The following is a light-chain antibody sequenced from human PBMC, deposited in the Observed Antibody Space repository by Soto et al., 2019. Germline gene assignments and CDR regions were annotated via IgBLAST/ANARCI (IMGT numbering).Light chain of an antibody. CDR3: QQTDSTPIT. Sequence: DIQMTQSPSSLSASVGDRVTITCRASQPISNNLNWYQQRPGKPPNLLIYASSSVQRGVPPRCSGGGSGTEFTLTISSLQPEDFAIYYCQQTDSTPITFGQGTRLEIK. CDR1: QPISNN. CDR2: ASS. J-gene: IGKJ5*01. V-gene: IGKV1-39*01.